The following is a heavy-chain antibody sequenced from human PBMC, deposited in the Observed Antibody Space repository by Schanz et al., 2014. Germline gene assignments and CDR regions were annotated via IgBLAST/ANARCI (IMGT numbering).Heavy chain of an antibody. D-gene: IGHD2-21*01. Sequence: DVQLAESGGGLVQPGGSLRLSCAASGFTLSSYALSWVRQSPGKGLEWVSAINTADTTYYADSVKGRFTVSRDNSINTLSLQMNSLSADDTAVYYCAKGQGAVINNWYFDLWGRGTLVTVSS. J-gene: IGHJ2*01. CDR3: AKGQGAVINNWYFDL. V-gene: IGHV3-23*04. CDR2: INTADTT. CDR1: GFTLSSYA.